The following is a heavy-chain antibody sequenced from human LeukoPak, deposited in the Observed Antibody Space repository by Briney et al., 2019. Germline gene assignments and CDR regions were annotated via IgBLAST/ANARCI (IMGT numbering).Heavy chain of an antibody. D-gene: IGHD2-2*01. CDR2: ISGSGSST. CDR1: GFTFSSCA. Sequence: GGSLRLSCAAAGFTFSSCAMNWVRLAPGKGLEWVSVISGSGSSTYYAASVKGRFTISRDNSKNILYLQMKSLRVEDTAIYYCAKAGSTAWTAVDFWGQGTLVTVSS. V-gene: IGHV3-23*01. CDR3: AKAGSTAWTAVDF. J-gene: IGHJ4*02.